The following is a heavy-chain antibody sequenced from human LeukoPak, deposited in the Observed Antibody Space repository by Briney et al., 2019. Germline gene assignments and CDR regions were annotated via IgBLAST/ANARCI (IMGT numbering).Heavy chain of an antibody. J-gene: IGHJ4*02. CDR1: GYTFTSYG. CDR3: ARGPGIAVAGVFDY. CDR2: ISAYNGNT. Sequence: GASVKVSCKASGYTFTSYGISWVRQAPGQGLEWMGWISAYNGNTNYAQKLQGRVTMTTDTSTSTAYMELRNLTSDDTAVYYCARGPGIAVAGVFDYWGQGSLVTVSS. V-gene: IGHV1-18*01. D-gene: IGHD6-19*01.